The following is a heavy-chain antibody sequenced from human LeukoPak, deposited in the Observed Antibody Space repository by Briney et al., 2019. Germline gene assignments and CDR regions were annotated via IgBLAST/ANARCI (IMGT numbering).Heavy chain of an antibody. D-gene: IGHD5-18*01. J-gene: IGHJ4*02. CDR3: AKAEDTAMVDY. CDR2: ISYDGSNK. CDR1: GFTFSSYG. Sequence: GRSLSLSCAASGFTFSSYGMHWVRQAPGKGLEWVAVISYDGSNKYYADSVKGRFTISRDNSKNTLYLQMNSLRAEDTAVYYCAKAEDTAMVDYWGQGTLVTVSS. V-gene: IGHV3-30*18.